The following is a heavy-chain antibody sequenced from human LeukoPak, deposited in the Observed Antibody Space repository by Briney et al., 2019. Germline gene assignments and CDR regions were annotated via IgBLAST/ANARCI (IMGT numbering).Heavy chain of an antibody. D-gene: IGHD6-13*01. J-gene: IGHJ6*02. V-gene: IGHV3-30*18. CDR3: AKDLTGYSSSWYYYYGMDV. CDR1: GFTFSSYG. CDR2: ISYDGSNK. Sequence: EGSLRLSCAASGFTFSSYGMHWVRQAPGKGLEWVAVISYDGSNKYYADSVKGRFTISRDNSKNTLYLQMNSLRAEDTAVYYCAKDLTGYSSSWYYYYGMDVWGQGTTVTVSS.